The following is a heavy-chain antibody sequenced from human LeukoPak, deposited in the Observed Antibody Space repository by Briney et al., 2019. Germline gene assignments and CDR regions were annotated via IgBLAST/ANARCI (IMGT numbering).Heavy chain of an antibody. CDR1: GGSFSGYY. J-gene: IGHJ4*02. Sequence: SETLSLTCADYGGSFSGYYWSWIRQPPGKGLEWIGEINHSGSTNYNPSLKSRVTISVDTSKNQFSLKLSSVTAADTAVYYCASTAIFGIIKTLDYWGQGTLVTVSS. D-gene: IGHD3-3*01. CDR2: INHSGST. V-gene: IGHV4-34*01. CDR3: ASTAIFGIIKTLDY.